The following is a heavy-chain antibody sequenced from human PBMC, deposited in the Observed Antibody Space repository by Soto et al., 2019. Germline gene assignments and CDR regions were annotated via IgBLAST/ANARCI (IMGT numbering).Heavy chain of an antibody. D-gene: IGHD3-10*01. Sequence: QVQLQQWGAGLLKPSETLSLTCAVYGGSFSGYYWSWIRQPPGKGLGWIGEINHSGSTNYNPSLMSRVTIAVAPSNNQFSLKLSSVTAAATALYYCASSGGFIPMAVRRGWFDPWGQGTLVTASS. J-gene: IGHJ5*02. V-gene: IGHV4-34*01. CDR1: GGSFSGYY. CDR2: INHSGST. CDR3: ASSGGFIPMAVRRGWFDP.